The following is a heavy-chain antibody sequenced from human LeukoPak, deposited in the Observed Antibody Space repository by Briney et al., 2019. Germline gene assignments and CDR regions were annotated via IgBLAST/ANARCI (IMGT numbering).Heavy chain of an antibody. V-gene: IGHV4-34*01. CDR2: INHSGVT. CDR1: GGSLSDYY. J-gene: IGHJ6*02. D-gene: IGHD3-16*01. Sequence: PSETLSLTCAVFGGSLSDYYWSWIRQPPGQGLEWIGEINHSGVTNYHPSLKSRVTISVDMSKNQFSLNLSSVTAADTAVYYCARSIGNYDYDGCYSYGMDVWGQGTTVTVSS. CDR3: ARSIGNYDYDGCYSYGMDV.